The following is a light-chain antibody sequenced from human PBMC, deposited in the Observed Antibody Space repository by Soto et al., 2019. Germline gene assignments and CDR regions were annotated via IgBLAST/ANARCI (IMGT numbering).Light chain of an antibody. Sequence: QSVLTQPACVSGCPGQSITISCTGTSSDVGGYIYVSWYQQHPGKAPKLVIYEVSNRPSGVSDRFSGSKSGNTASLTISGLQAEDEADYFCSSYTTGSSVYVFGSGTKVTVL. CDR2: EVS. J-gene: IGLJ1*01. CDR1: SSDVGGYIY. CDR3: SSYTTGSSVYV. V-gene: IGLV2-14*01.